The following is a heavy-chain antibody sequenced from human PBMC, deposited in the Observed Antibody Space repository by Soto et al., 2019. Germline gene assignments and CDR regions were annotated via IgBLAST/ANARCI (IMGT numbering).Heavy chain of an antibody. CDR1: GFTFSGYA. D-gene: IGHD5-12*01. CDR2: ISGSGGST. V-gene: IGHV3-23*01. CDR3: AKWAPDSGYDFGYFDY. J-gene: IGHJ4*02. Sequence: GGSLRLSCAASGFTFSGYAMSWVRQAPGKGLEWVSAISGSGGSTYYADSVKGRFTISRDNSKNTLYLQMNSLRAEDTAVYYCAKWAPDSGYDFGYFDYWGQGTLVTVSS.